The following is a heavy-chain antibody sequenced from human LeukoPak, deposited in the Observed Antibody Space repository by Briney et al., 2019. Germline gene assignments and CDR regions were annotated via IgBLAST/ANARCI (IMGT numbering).Heavy chain of an antibody. J-gene: IGHJ5*02. Sequence: SETLSLTCTVSGGSISSYYWSWIRQPPGKGLEWIGYIYYSGSTNYNPSLKSRVTISVDTSKNQFSLKLSSVTAADTAVYYCAREVVGATRWRFDPWGQGTLVTVSS. D-gene: IGHD1-26*01. CDR3: AREVVGATRWRFDP. CDR1: GGSISSYY. CDR2: IYYSGST. V-gene: IGHV4-59*01.